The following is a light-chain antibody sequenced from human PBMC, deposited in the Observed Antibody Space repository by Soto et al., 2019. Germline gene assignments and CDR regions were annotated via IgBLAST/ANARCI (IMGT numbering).Light chain of an antibody. CDR3: QHYNPDSLTWT. CDR1: QTISGW. V-gene: IGKV1-5*03. J-gene: IGKJ1*01. CDR2: RTS. Sequence: DIQMTQSPSTLSASVGDTVTITCRASQTISGWLAWYQQKPGKAPKLLIYRTSTLENGVPSRFSGSGSGTEFSLSISSLQSDDSATYWCQHYNPDSLTWTFGQGTRGEIK.